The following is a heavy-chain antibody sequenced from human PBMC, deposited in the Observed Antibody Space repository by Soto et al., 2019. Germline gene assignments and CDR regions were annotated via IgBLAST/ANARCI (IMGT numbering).Heavy chain of an antibody. J-gene: IGHJ6*02. V-gene: IGHV1-69*13. CDR3: ARGGVPAAHYYYGMDV. Sequence: ASVKVSCKASGGTFSSYAISWVRQAPGQGLEWMGGIIPIFGTANYAQKFQGRVTITADESTSTAYMELSSLRSEDTAVYYCARGGVPAAHYYYGMDVWGQGTTVTVSS. CDR2: IIPIFGTA. CDR1: GGTFSSYA. D-gene: IGHD2-2*01.